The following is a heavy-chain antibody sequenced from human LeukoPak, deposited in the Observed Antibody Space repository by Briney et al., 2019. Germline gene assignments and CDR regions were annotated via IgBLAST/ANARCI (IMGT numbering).Heavy chain of an antibody. CDR3: AKGLYSSGWYMGDYMDV. J-gene: IGHJ6*03. CDR2: ISGSGGST. D-gene: IGHD6-19*01. V-gene: IGHV3-23*01. CDR1: GFTFSSYG. Sequence: GGSLRLSCAASGFTFSSYGMSWVRQAPGKGLEWVSAISGSGGSTYYADSVKGRFTISRDNSKNTLYLQMNSLRAEDTAVYYCAKGLYSSGWYMGDYMDVWGKGTTVTISS.